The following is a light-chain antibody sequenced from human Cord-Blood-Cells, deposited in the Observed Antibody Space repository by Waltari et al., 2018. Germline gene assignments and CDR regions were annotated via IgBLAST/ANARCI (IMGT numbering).Light chain of an antibody. CDR1: QSIRSW. Sequence: DMQMTQSPSTLSASVATRVTITCRASQSIRSWLAWYQQKPGKAPKLLIYKASSLESGVPSRFSGSGSGTEFTLTISSLQPDDFATYYCQQYNSYWTFGQGTKVEIK. CDR2: KAS. CDR3: QQYNSYWT. J-gene: IGKJ1*01. V-gene: IGKV1-5*03.